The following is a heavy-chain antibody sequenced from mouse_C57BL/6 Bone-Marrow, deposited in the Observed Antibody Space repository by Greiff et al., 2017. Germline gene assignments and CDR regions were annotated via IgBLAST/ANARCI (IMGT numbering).Heavy chain of an antibody. Sequence: EVQRVESGGGLVKPGGSLKLSCAASGFTFSSYTMSWVRQTPEKRLEWVATISGGGGNTYYPDSVKGRFTISRDNAKNTLYLQMSSLRSEDTALYYCAIHENWYVDYFDYWGQGTTLTVSS. CDR2: ISGGGGNT. CDR1: GFTFSSYT. V-gene: IGHV5-9*01. J-gene: IGHJ2*01. CDR3: AIHENWYVDYFDY. D-gene: IGHD1-3*01.